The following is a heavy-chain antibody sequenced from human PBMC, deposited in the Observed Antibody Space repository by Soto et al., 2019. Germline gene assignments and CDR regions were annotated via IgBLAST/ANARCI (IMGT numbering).Heavy chain of an antibody. CDR1: GYTLTELS. V-gene: IGHV1-24*01. D-gene: IGHD3-22*01. Sequence: QVQLVQSGAEVKKPGASVKVSCKVSGYTLTELSIHWVRQAPGKGLEWMGGFDPEDGETIYAQKFQGRVTMTEDTSTDTAYMELSSLRSEDTAVYYCATAPSHVTMRDDAFDICGQGTMVTVSS. J-gene: IGHJ3*02. CDR3: ATAPSHVTMRDDAFDI. CDR2: FDPEDGET.